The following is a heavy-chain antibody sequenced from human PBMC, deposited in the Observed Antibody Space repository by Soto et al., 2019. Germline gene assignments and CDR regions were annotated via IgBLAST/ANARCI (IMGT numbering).Heavy chain of an antibody. CDR2: ISNDGNDR. CDR3: AKDVYNSGWYLPFDP. CDR1: GFSFRTYG. V-gene: IGHV3-30*18. Sequence: QVQLVESGGGVVQPGRYLRLSCAASGFSFRTYGMHWVRQAPGKGLEWVAVISNDGNDRYYADSVEGRFTISRDNSKNSLYLQMSSLRAEATTVNYCAKDVYNSGWYLPFDPWGQGTLVTVSS. D-gene: IGHD6-19*01. J-gene: IGHJ5*02.